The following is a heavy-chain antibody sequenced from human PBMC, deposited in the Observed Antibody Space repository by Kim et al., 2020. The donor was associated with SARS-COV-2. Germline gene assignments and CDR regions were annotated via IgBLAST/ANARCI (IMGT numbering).Heavy chain of an antibody. CDR1: GFTFSSYA. V-gene: IGHV3-23*01. Sequence: GGSLRLSCAASGFTFSSYAMSWVRQAPGKGLEWVSAISGSGGSTYYADSVKGRFTISRDNSKNTLYLQMNSLRAEDTAVYYCAKVGDYDILTGYDVLSYWGQGTLVTVSS. D-gene: IGHD3-9*01. CDR3: AKVGDYDILTGYDVLSY. CDR2: ISGSGGST. J-gene: IGHJ4*02.